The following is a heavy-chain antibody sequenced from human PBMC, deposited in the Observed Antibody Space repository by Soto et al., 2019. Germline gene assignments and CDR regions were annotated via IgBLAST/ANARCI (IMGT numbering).Heavy chain of an antibody. J-gene: IGHJ4*02. D-gene: IGHD3-22*01. CDR2: IDPSDSYT. CDR1: GYSFISYW. CDR3: VRHPDHYDRDY. V-gene: IGHV5-10-1*03. Sequence: EVQLVQSGAELKKPGESLRISCKGSGYSFISYWISWVRQMPGKGLEWMGRIDPSDSYTNYSPSFQGHVTISADKSISTAYLQWSSLKASDTAIYYCVRHPDHYDRDYWGQGTLVTVSS.